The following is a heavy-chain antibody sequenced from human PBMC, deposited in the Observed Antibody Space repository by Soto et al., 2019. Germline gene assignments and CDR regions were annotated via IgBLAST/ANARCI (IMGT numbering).Heavy chain of an antibody. CDR1: GFTFSSYS. V-gene: IGHV3-21*04. D-gene: IGHD3-10*01. Sequence: GGSLRLSCAASGFTFSSYSMNWVRQAPGKGLEWVSSISSSRSYIDYADSVKGRFTISRDNAKNSLYLQMNSLRAEDTAVYYCARHESSPYYGSGSQKGFGAFDIWGQGTMVTVSS. CDR2: ISSSRSYI. CDR3: ARHESSPYYGSGSQKGFGAFDI. J-gene: IGHJ3*02.